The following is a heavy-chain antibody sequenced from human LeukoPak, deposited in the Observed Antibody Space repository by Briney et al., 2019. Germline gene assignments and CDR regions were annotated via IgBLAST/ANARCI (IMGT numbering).Heavy chain of an antibody. D-gene: IGHD6-25*01. V-gene: IGHV4-61*08. J-gene: IGHJ4*02. CDR3: ARRVDGSGEARLDY. CDR1: GGSVSNVDYY. CDR2: IYTSGNT. Sequence: SETLSLTCTVSGGSVSNVDYYWSWIRQPPGKGLEWIGDIYTSGNTNYNPSLKSRATMSLDRSKNQFSLNLNSVTAADTAVYYCARRVDGSGEARLDYGGQGTLVTVSS.